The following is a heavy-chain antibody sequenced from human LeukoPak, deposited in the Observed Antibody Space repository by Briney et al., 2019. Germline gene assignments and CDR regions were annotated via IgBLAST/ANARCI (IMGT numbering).Heavy chain of an antibody. D-gene: IGHD3-16*01. Sequence: GRSLRLSCAASGFSFSTYGMHWVRQAPGKGLEWVALIWNAGTNTYYADSAKGRFTISRDNSKNTLYLQMNSLRAEDTAVYYCAGDTPPGGDYYFDYWGQGTLVIVSS. V-gene: IGHV3-33*01. CDR3: AGDTPPGGDYYFDY. CDR1: GFSFSTYG. J-gene: IGHJ4*02. CDR2: IWNAGTNT.